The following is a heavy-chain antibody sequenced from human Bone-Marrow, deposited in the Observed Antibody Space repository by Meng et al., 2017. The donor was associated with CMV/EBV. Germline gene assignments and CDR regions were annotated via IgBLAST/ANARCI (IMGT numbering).Heavy chain of an antibody. J-gene: IGHJ4*02. Sequence: ASVKVSCKASGYTFTSYGISWVRQAPGQGLEWMGWINPNSGGTNYAQKFQGRVTMTRDTSISTAYMELSRLRSDDTAVYYCARGGIVVVPAANDYWGQGTLVTVSS. V-gene: IGHV1-2*02. CDR2: INPNSGGT. CDR1: GYTFTSYG. CDR3: ARGGIVVVPAANDY. D-gene: IGHD2-2*01.